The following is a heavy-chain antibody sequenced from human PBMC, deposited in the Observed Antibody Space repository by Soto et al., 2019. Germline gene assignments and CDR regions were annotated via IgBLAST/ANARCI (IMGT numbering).Heavy chain of an antibody. J-gene: IGHJ4*02. CDR2: IYNSGST. CDR1: GGSMSSQY. D-gene: IGHD6-19*01. V-gene: IGHV4-59*11. CDR3: ARGGSAWSNDY. Sequence: PSETLSLTCTVSGGSMSSQYWGWIRQPPGKGLEWIGYIYNSGSTNYNPSLKSRVTISVDTSKNQFSLKLSSVTAADTAVYYCARGGSAWSNDYWGQRALVTVSS.